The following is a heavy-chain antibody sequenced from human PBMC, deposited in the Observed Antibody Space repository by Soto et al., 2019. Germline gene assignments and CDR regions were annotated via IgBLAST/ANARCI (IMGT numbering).Heavy chain of an antibody. Sequence: ASVKVSCKASGYTFTNYAMHWVRQAPGQRLEWMGWINAGNGNTKYSQKFQGRVTITRDTSASTAYMELSSLRSEDTAVYYCARDRGLPAASVRWFDPWGQGTLVTVSS. CDR3: ARDRGLPAASVRWFDP. CDR2: INAGNGNT. CDR1: GYTFTNYA. V-gene: IGHV1-3*01. J-gene: IGHJ5*02. D-gene: IGHD2-2*01.